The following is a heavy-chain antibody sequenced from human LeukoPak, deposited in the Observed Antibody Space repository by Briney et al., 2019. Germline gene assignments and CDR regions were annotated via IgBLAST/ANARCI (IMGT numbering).Heavy chain of an antibody. CDR2: ISYDGSNK. J-gene: IGHJ3*02. CDR3: AKDSGYSSSWYSNAFDI. D-gene: IGHD6-13*01. CDR1: GFTFSSYG. Sequence: GRSLRLSCAASGFTFSSYGMHWVRQAPGKGLEWVAVISYDGSNKYYADSVKGRFTISRDNSKNTLYLQMNSLRAEDTAVYYCAKDSGYSSSWYSNAFDIWGQGTMVTVSS. V-gene: IGHV3-30*18.